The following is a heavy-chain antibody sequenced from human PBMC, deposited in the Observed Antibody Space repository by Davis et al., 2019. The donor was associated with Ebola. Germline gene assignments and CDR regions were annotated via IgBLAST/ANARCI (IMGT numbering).Heavy chain of an antibody. D-gene: IGHD2-2*01. CDR2: IFPDDSDA. Sequence: GESLKISCKGSGYGFTNYWIGWVRQMPGKGLEWMGFIFPDDSDATYSPSFQGQVTFSVDKSTRAAYLHWNSLKASDTATYYCARQGTTSWDSWGQGTLVTVSS. J-gene: IGHJ4*02. V-gene: IGHV5-51*01. CDR1: GYGFTNYW. CDR3: ARQGTTSWDS.